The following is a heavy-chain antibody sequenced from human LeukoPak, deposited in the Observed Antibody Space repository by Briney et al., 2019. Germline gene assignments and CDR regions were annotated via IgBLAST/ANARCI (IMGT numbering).Heavy chain of an antibody. V-gene: IGHV4-59*02. D-gene: IGHD5-12*01. J-gene: IGHJ4*02. CDR1: GDSVTTYY. Sequence: SETLSLTCTVSGDSVTTYYWSWIRQPPGKGLEWLGYVYYSGSATYNPSLKSRVTISVDRSKNQFSLKLSSVTAADTAVYYCARGGIVATITFDYWGQGTLVTVSS. CDR2: VYYSGSA. CDR3: ARGGIVATITFDY.